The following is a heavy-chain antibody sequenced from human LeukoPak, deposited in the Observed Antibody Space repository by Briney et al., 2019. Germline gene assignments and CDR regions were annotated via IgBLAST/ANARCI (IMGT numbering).Heavy chain of an antibody. CDR3: ARVPRGNAYFDY. V-gene: IGHV1-2*02. CDR1: GYTFTGYY. D-gene: IGHD4-23*01. CDR2: INPNSGGT. J-gene: IGHJ4*02. Sequence: GASVKVSCKASGYTFTGYYMHWVRQAPGQGLEWMGWINPNSGGTDYAQNFQGRVTMTSDTSISTAYMELSRLRSDDTAVYYCARVPRGNAYFDYWGQGTLVTVSS.